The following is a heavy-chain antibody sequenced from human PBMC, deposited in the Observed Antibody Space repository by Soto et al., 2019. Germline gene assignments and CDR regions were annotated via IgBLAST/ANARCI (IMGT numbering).Heavy chain of an antibody. J-gene: IGHJ4*02. CDR2: FDPEEGET. CDR3: AHRKGRVDY. CDR1: GYTLSELA. Sequence: QVQVVQSGAEVKKPGASVKVSCKVSGYTLSELAMHWVRQAPGKGLEWMGGFDPEEGETIDAQKFQGRATVTEDTSTDTAYMQLSSLRSEDTAVYYCAHRKGRVDYWGQGTLVTVSS. V-gene: IGHV1-24*01.